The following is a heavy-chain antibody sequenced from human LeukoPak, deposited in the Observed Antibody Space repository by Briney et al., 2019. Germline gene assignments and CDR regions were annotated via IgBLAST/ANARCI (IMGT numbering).Heavy chain of an antibody. J-gene: IGHJ4*02. V-gene: IGHV3-23*01. CDR1: GFTFSSYA. D-gene: IGHD6-19*01. CDR2: ISGSGGST. CDR3: ATAVASHHPFDY. Sequence: GGSLRLSCAASGFTFSSYAMIWVRQAPGKGLEWVSAISGSGGSTYYADSVKGRCTISSDHSKNTVYLHMHSLSAEDTAVYYCATAVASHHPFDYWGQGTLVTVSS.